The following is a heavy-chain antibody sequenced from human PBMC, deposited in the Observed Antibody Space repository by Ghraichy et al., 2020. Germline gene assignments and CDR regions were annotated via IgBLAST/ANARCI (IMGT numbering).Heavy chain of an antibody. CDR1: GFTVSSNY. Sequence: GESLNISCAASGFTVSSNYMSWVRQAPGKGLEWVSVIYSGGSTYYADSVKDRFTISRDNSKNTLYLQMNSLRAEDTAVYYCARTAAAGTNYFDYWGQGTLVTVSS. D-gene: IGHD6-13*01. CDR2: IYSGGST. CDR3: ARTAAAGTNYFDY. J-gene: IGHJ4*02. V-gene: IGHV3-53*01.